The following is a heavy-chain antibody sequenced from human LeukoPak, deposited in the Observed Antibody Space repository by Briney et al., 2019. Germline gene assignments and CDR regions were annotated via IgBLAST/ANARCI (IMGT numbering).Heavy chain of an antibody. V-gene: IGHV4-4*07. CDR3: ARDLSHSGWYQEGY. CDR1: GGSISSYY. Sequence: PSETLSLTCTVSGGSISSYYWSWIRQPAGKGLEWIGRIYTSGSTNYNPSLKSRVTMSVGTSKNQFSLKLTSVTAADTAVYYCARDLSHSGWYQEGYWGQGTLVTVSS. CDR2: IYTSGST. J-gene: IGHJ4*02. D-gene: IGHD6-19*01.